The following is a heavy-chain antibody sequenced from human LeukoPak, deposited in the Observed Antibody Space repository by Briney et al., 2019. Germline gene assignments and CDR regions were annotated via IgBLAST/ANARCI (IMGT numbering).Heavy chain of an antibody. Sequence: ASVTVSFKASGGTFSSYAISWVRQPPGQGLEWMGGIIPIFGTANYAQKFQGGVTITTDASTSTAYMELSSLKSTATAVYYCARKNVDTYYYDSSGYHDAFDIWGEGTMVSASS. V-gene: IGHV1-69*05. CDR2: IIPIFGTA. CDR1: GGTFSSYA. D-gene: IGHD3-22*01. CDR3: ARKNVDTYYYDSSGYHDAFDI. J-gene: IGHJ3*02.